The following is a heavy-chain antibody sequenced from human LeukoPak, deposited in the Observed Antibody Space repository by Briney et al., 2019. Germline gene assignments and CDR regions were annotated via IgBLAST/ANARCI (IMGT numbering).Heavy chain of an antibody. CDR1: GGSISGDF. J-gene: IGHJ4*02. CDR2: LNSNGGT. V-gene: IGHV4-59*01. CDR3: VRQAYGSETNFYPFDY. D-gene: IGHD2-15*01. Sequence: SETLSLTCTVSGGSISGDFWSWVRQPPGKGLEYIGYLNSNGGTNKNPSLQSRVTMSIDTSKNLFSLRLTSVPAADTAIYYCVRQAYGSETNFYPFDYWGPGTLVSVSS.